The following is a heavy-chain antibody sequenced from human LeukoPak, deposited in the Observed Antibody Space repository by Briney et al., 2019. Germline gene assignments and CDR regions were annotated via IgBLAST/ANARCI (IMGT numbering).Heavy chain of an antibody. CDR3: AREGAIFGVVIIDYYYGMDV. D-gene: IGHD3-3*01. J-gene: IGHJ6*02. V-gene: IGHV3-30-3*01. CDR2: ISYDGSNK. Sequence: PGRSLRLSCAASGFTLSSYAMHWVRQAPGKGLEWVAVISYDGSNKYYADSVKGRFTISRDNSKSTLYLQMNSLRAEDTAVYYCAREGAIFGVVIIDYYYGMDVWGQGTTVTVSS. CDR1: GFTLSSYA.